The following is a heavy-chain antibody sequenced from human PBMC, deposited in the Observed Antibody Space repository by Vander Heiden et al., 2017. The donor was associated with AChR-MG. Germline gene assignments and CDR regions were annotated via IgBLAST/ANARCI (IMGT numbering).Heavy chain of an antibody. V-gene: IGHV3-33*01. CDR1: GFTFSSYG. CDR3: AAGSYSGSYYSY. D-gene: IGHD1-26*01. CDR2: IWYDGSNK. J-gene: IGHJ4*02. Sequence: QVQLVESGGGVVQPGRSLRLSCVASGFTFSSYGMHWVRQAPGKGLEWVAVIWYDGSNKYYADSVKGRFTISRDNSKNTLYLQMNSLRAEDTAVYYCAAGSYSGSYYSYWGQGTLVTVSS.